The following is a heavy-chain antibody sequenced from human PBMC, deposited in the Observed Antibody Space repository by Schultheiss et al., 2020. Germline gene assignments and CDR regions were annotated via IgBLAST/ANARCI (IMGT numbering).Heavy chain of an antibody. CDR3: ARYETSCPPFDI. D-gene: IGHD2-2*01. CDR2: IYTSGST. V-gene: IGHV4-61*02. CDR1: GGSISSGSYY. Sequence: SETLSLTCTVSGGSISSGSYYWSWIRQPAGKGLEWIGRIYTSGSTNYNPSLKSRVTISVDTSKNQFSLKLSSVTAADTAVYYCARYETSCPPFDIWGQGTMVTVSS. J-gene: IGHJ3*02.